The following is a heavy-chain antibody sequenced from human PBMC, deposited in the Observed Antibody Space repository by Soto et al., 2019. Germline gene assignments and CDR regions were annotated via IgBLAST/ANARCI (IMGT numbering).Heavy chain of an antibody. CDR2: SRSKPKGYTT. CDR1: GFTFSDHY. D-gene: IGHD3-9*01. Sequence: EVQLVESGGGLVQPGGSLRLSCAASGFTFSDHYMDWIRQAPGKGLEWVSCSRSKPKGYTTEYAASVKGRFTISRDESKNSLYLQMNSLKIEDTAVYYCARGLNSFDRWGQGTLVTVSS. V-gene: IGHV3-72*01. J-gene: IGHJ4*02. CDR3: ARGLNSFDR.